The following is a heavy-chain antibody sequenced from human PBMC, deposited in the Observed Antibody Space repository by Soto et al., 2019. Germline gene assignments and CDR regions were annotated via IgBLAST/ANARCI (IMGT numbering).Heavy chain of an antibody. CDR2: ISAYNGNT. V-gene: IGHV1-18*01. J-gene: IGHJ4*02. CDR3: ARAEDYYGSGSYYNENHYFDY. CDR1: GYTFTSYG. Sequence: ASVKVSCKASGYTFTSYGISWVRQAPGQGLEWMGWISAYNGNTNYAQKLQGRVTMTTDTSTSTAYMELRSLRSDDTAVYYCARAEDYYGSGSYYNENHYFDYWGQGTLVTVS. D-gene: IGHD3-10*01.